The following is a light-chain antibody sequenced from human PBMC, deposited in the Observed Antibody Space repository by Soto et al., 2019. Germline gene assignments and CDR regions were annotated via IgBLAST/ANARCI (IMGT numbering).Light chain of an antibody. V-gene: IGKV3-20*01. CDR1: ESVSSSTY. J-gene: IGKJ2*01. Sequence: EIVLTQSPGTLSLSPGERATLSCRASESVSSSTYLAWYQQKPGQAPRLLIYAASSRATGIPDRFSGSGSGTYCTLTISRLEPEDFAVYYCQEYGISPPYTFGQGTKVEIK. CDR2: AAS. CDR3: QEYGISPPYT.